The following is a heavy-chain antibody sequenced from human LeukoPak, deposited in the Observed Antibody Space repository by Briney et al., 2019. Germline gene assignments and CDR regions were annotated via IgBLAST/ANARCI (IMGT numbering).Heavy chain of an antibody. Sequence: PGGSLRLSCSASGFTFSSYSMHWVRQAPGEGLEYVSALSSNGGSTYYADSVKGRFTISRDNAKNSLYLQMSSLRAEDTAIYYCARDVPLMGASKTRYFDYWGQGTLVTVSS. D-gene: IGHD1-26*01. J-gene: IGHJ4*02. CDR3: ARDVPLMGASKTRYFDY. CDR2: LSSNGGST. V-gene: IGHV3-64*04. CDR1: GFTFSSYS.